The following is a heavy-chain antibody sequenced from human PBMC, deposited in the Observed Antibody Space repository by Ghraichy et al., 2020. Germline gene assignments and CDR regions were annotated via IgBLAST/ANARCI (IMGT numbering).Heavy chain of an antibody. CDR2: IWYDGSNK. V-gene: IGHV3-33*08. J-gene: IGHJ4*02. D-gene: IGHD1-26*01. Sequence: GGSLRLSCAASGFTFSSYGMHWVRQAPGKGLEWVAVIWYDGSNKYYADSVKGRFTISRDNSKNTLYLQMNSLRAEDTAVYYCARVGATRLAHIDYFDYWGQGTLVTVSS. CDR1: GFTFSSYG. CDR3: ARVGATRLAHIDYFDY.